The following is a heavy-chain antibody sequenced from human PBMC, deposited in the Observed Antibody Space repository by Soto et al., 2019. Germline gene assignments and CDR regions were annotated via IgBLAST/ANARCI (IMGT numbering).Heavy chain of an antibody. V-gene: IGHV4-34*01. J-gene: IGHJ4*02. Sequence: QVQLQQWGAGLLKPSETLSLTCAVYGGSFSGYYWSWIRQPPGKGLEWIGEINHRGSTNYNPSLKSRVTISVEESKNQFSLKLSSVTAADTAVYYCARGGSGSGPNCRPEDFDYWGQGTLVTVSS. CDR3: ARGGSGSGPNCRPEDFDY. D-gene: IGHD3-10*01. CDR1: GGSFSGYY. CDR2: INHRGST.